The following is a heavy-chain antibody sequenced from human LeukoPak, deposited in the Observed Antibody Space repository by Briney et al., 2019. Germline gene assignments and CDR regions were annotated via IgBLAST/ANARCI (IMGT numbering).Heavy chain of an antibody. Sequence: GGSLRLSCAASGFTFSNAWMSWVRQAPEKGLEWVGRIKSKTDGGTTDYAAPVKGRFTISRDDSKNTLYLQMNSLKTEDTAVYYCTTGGPLQQLVFTYFDYWGQGTLVTVSS. D-gene: IGHD6-13*01. CDR1: GFTFSNAW. CDR3: TTGGPLQQLVFTYFDY. CDR2: IKSKTDGGTT. J-gene: IGHJ4*02. V-gene: IGHV3-15*01.